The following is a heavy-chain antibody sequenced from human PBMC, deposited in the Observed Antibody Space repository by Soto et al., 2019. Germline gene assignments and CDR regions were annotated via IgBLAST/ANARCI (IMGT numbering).Heavy chain of an antibody. J-gene: IGHJ4*02. D-gene: IGHD1-26*01. CDR2: ISAYNGNT. CDR3: ARDTDGEELLYYFDY. CDR1: GYTFTSYG. Sequence: QVQLVQSGAEVKKPGASVKVSCKASGYTFTSYGISWVRQAPGQGLEWMGWISAYNGNTNHAQKLQGRVTMTTDTSTSTAYMELRSLRSDDTAVYYCARDTDGEELLYYFDYWGQGTLVTVSS. V-gene: IGHV1-18*04.